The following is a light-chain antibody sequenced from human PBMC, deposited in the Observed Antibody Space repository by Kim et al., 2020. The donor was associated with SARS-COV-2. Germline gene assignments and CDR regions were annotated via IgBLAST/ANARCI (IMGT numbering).Light chain of an antibody. CDR1: QSVSSSY. CDR2: GAS. CDR3: QQDYNLLT. V-gene: IGKV3D-7*01. Sequence: GERVTISGRARQSVSSSYLTWYQQKPGQAPRLLIYGASSRATGIPARFSGSGSGTDFTLTISSLQPEDLTVYYCQQDYNLLTFGGGTKVDIK. J-gene: IGKJ4*01.